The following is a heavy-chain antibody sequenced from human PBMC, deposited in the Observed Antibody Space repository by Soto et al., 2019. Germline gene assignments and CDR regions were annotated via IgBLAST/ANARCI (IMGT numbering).Heavy chain of an antibody. D-gene: IGHD3-3*01. CDR3: AADSYMGVAAPGGMDV. CDR2: INPSGDT. CDR1: GDTFTSYY. J-gene: IGHJ6*02. V-gene: IGHV1-46*01. Sequence: ASVKVSCKASGDTFTSYYMHWVRQAPGQGLEWMGIINPSGDTSYAQKFQERVTITRDMSTSTAYMELSSLRSEDTAVYYCAADSYMGVAAPGGMDVWGQGTTVTVSS.